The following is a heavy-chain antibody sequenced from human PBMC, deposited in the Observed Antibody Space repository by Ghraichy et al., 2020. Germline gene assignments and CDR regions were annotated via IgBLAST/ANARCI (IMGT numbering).Heavy chain of an antibody. Sequence: GGSLRLSCAASGFTFSSYGMHWVRQAPGKRLEWVAVIWYDGSNKYYADSVKGRFTISRDNSKNTLYLQMNSLRAEDTAVYYCARGGELEVFWFDPWGQGTLVTVSS. CDR3: ARGGELEVFWFDP. J-gene: IGHJ5*02. D-gene: IGHD1-7*01. V-gene: IGHV3-33*01. CDR1: GFTFSSYG. CDR2: IWYDGSNK.